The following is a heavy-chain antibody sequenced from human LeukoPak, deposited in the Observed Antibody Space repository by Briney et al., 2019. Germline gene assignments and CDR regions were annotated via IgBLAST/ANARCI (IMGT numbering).Heavy chain of an antibody. Sequence: GGSLRLSCAASGFTFSSYSMNWVRQTPGKGLEWVSSISSSSSYIYYADSVKGRFTISRDNAKNSLYLQMNSLRAEDTAVYYCARDISGGDDFDYWGQGTLVTVSS. CDR1: GFTFSSYS. CDR3: ARDISGGDDFDY. D-gene: IGHD2-21*01. J-gene: IGHJ4*02. CDR2: ISSSSSYI. V-gene: IGHV3-21*01.